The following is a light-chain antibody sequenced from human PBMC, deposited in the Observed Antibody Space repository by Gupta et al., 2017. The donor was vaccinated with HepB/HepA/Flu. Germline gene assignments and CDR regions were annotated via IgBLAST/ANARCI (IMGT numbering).Light chain of an antibody. CDR2: GAP. J-gene: IGKJ2*01. V-gene: IGKV3-15*01. CDR1: QSVSSY. Sequence: EIVMTQSPATLSVSPGERATLSCRASQSVSSYLAWYQQKPGQVPRLLIYGAPTRATGIPARFSGSGSGTEFTLTISSLQSEDFAVYYCQQYNNWPPYTFGQGTKLEIK. CDR3: QQYNNWPPYT.